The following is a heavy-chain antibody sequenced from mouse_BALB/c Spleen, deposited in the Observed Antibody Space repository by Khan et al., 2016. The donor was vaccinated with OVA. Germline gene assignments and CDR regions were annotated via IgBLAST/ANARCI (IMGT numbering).Heavy chain of an antibody. J-gene: IGHJ3*01. CDR2: INPSNGGT. D-gene: IGHD2-2*01. CDR1: GYTCTRYY. CDR3: IRSGYGSFAY. Sequence: QVQLQQSGAELVKPGASVKLSCKASGYTCTRYYMYWVKQRPGPGLEWIGEINPSNGGTNCNEKFKSKARLSVDKSSSTGYMPLSCLTSADSAVYYFIRSGYGSFAYWGQGTLVTVSA. V-gene: IGHV1S81*02.